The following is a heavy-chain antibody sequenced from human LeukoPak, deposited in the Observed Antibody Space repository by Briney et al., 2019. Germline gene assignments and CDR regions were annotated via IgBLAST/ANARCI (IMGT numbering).Heavy chain of an antibody. V-gene: IGHV4-39*07. Sequence: SEPLSLTCTVPGGSIRSTSYYWGWIRQPPGKGLGWIGSIYYSGSTYYNPSLKSRVTISVDTSKNQFSLKLSSVTAAATAVYYCASPYSSSWYPFDFWGQGTLVTVSS. CDR3: ASPYSSSWYPFDF. J-gene: IGHJ4*01. D-gene: IGHD6-13*01. CDR1: GGSIRSTSYY. CDR2: IYYSGST.